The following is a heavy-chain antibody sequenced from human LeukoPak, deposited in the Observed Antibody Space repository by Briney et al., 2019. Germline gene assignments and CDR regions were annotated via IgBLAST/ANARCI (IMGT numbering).Heavy chain of an antibody. J-gene: IGHJ3*01. V-gene: IGHV6-1*01. CDR1: GDSVSNNNYA. D-gene: IGHD2-15*01. CDR3: AGGYSFDV. CDR2: TYYRSQWKN. Sequence: SQTLSLTCAISGDSVSNNNYAWNWIRQAPSRGLEWLIRTYYRSQWKNDYARSVMSRISVDPDTSKNHFSLHLSSVTPDDTAVYYCAGGYSFDVWGQGTMVTVSS.